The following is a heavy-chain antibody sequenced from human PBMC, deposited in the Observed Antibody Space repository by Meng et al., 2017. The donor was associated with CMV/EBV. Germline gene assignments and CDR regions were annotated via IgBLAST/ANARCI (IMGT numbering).Heavy chain of an antibody. J-gene: IGHJ4*02. CDR2: IIPILGIA. Sequence: SVKVSCKASGGTFSSYTISWVRQAPGQGLEWMGRIIPILGIANYAQKFQGRVTITADKSTSTAYMELSSLRPEGTAVYYCARDLKRWRITIFPYWGQGTLVTVSS. CDR1: GGTFSSYT. CDR3: ARDLKRWRITIFPY. V-gene: IGHV1-69*04. D-gene: IGHD3-3*01.